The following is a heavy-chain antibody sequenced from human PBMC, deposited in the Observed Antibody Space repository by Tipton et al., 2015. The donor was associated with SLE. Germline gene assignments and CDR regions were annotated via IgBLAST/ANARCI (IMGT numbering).Heavy chain of an antibody. CDR1: GFTFNKAW. V-gene: IGHV3-15*07. CDR3: ATIHKVFG. J-gene: IGHJ4*02. Sequence: SLRLSCATSGFTFNKAWMSWVRQAPGKGLEWVGRIKAKTDGTTTDYAAPVQGRFTISRDDSKNTMYLQMDSLKAEDIAVYYCATIHKVFGWGQGTLVTVSS. CDR2: IKAKTDGTTT. D-gene: IGHD3-10*01.